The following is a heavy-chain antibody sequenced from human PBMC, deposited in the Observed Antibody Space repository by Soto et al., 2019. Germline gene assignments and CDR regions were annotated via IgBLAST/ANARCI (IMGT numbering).Heavy chain of an antibody. Sequence: EVQMLESGGGLVQPGGSLRLTCAASGFTLSSYALTWVRQAPGRGLEWVSSITGSGSGTYYADSVKGRFIISRDNSENTLYLQMNSLRAEDTALYYCAKDPNGDYVGAFDDWGQGTLVTVSS. CDR3: AKDPNGDYVGAFDD. CDR2: ITGSGSGT. J-gene: IGHJ4*02. V-gene: IGHV3-23*01. D-gene: IGHD4-17*01. CDR1: GFTLSSYA.